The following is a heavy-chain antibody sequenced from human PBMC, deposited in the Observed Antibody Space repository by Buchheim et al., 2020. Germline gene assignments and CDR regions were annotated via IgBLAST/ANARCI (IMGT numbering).Heavy chain of an antibody. CDR1: GFTFGSYA. V-gene: IGHV3-23*01. CDR3: AKDLIDYCSGGSCSANWFDP. D-gene: IGHD2-15*01. J-gene: IGHJ5*02. Sequence: EVQLLESGGGLVQPGGSLRLSCAASGFTFGSYAMSWVRQAPGKGLEWVSAISGSGGSTYYADSVKGRFTISRDNSKNTLYLQMNSLRAEDTAVYYCAKDLIDYCSGGSCSANWFDPWGQGTL. CDR2: ISGSGGST.